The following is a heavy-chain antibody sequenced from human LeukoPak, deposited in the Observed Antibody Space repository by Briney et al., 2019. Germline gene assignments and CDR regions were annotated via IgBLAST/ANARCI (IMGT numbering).Heavy chain of an antibody. CDR1: GFTFSSYS. CDR3: AKSKVAGCTGGCIYMDV. Sequence: QSGGSLRLSCAASGFTFSSYSMNWVRQAPGKGLEWVSLISWDGGSTYYADSVKGRFTISRDNSKNSLYLQMNSLRAEDTALYYCAKSKVAGCTGGCIYMDVWGKGTTVTVSS. CDR2: ISWDGGST. V-gene: IGHV3-43D*03. J-gene: IGHJ6*03. D-gene: IGHD6-19*01.